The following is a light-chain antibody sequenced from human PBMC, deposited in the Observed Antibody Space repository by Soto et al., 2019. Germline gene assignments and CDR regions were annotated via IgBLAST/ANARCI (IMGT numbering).Light chain of an antibody. J-gene: IGLJ1*01. CDR2: DDS. CDR3: QVWDSSSDLHYV. CDR1: NIGSKS. Sequence: SYELTQPPSVSVAPGQTARITCGGTNIGSKSVHWYQQKPGQAPVLVVYDDSDRPSGIPERFSGSNSGNTATLTISRVEAGDEADYYCQVWDSSSDLHYVFGTGTKVTVL. V-gene: IGLV3-21*02.